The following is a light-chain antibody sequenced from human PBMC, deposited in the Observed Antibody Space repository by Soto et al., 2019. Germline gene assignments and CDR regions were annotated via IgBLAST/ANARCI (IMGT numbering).Light chain of an antibody. CDR3: CSYAGSFTLV. J-gene: IGLJ2*01. CDR2: DVT. CDR1: SSDVGRYKD. Sequence: QSALTQPRSVSGSPGQSVTISCTGTSSDVGRYKDVSWYQQHPGKAPKLLIYDVTKRPSGVPDRFSGSRSGNTASLTISGLQAEDETDYYCCSYAGSFTLVFGGGTQLTVL. V-gene: IGLV2-11*01.